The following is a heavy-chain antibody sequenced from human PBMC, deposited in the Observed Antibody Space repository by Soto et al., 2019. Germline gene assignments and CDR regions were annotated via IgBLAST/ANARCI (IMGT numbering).Heavy chain of an antibody. CDR3: ATGGTYYDFWSGYRNSRTFDY. Sequence: ASVKVSCKASGYTFTSYAMHWLLQAPGQRLEWMGWINAGNGNTKYSQKFQGRATITRDTSASTAYMELSSLRSEDTAVYYFATGGTYYDFWSGYRNSRTFDYWGKGTLVTSSS. D-gene: IGHD3-3*01. J-gene: IGHJ4*02. CDR2: INAGNGNT. V-gene: IGHV1-3*01. CDR1: GYTFTSYA.